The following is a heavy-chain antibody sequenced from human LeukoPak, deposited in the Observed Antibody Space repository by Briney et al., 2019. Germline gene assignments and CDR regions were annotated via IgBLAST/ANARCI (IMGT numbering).Heavy chain of an antibody. J-gene: IGHJ4*02. CDR1: GFTVSSNRNH. CDR3: ARDGENHYYDY. Sequence: GGSLRLSGAASGFTVSSNRNHTSWVRQAPGKGLEWVSVIYSGGTIFYADSVKGRFTISRDNSKNTVYLEMNSLRAEDTAVYYCARDGENHYYDYWGQGALVTVST. V-gene: IGHV3-66*01. CDR2: IYSGGTI. D-gene: IGHD7-27*01.